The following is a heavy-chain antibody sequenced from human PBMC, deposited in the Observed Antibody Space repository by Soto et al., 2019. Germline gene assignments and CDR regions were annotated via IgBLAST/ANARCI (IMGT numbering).Heavy chain of an antibody. CDR2: VYYRGST. Sequence: SETLSLTCTVTGDSVNSYYWCWMRQPPGKGLECMGYVYYRGSTNYNPSLKSRVTISVDTSKNQIYLRLKSVTAADTAVYYCARAETSGIHCFDYGGQGSLV. CDR3: ARAETSGIHCFDY. J-gene: IGHJ4*02. CDR1: GDSVNSYY. D-gene: IGHD6-13*01. V-gene: IGHV4-59*02.